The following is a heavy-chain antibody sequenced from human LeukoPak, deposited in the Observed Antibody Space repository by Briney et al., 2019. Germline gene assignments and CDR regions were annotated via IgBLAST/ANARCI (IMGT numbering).Heavy chain of an antibody. Sequence: GASVKVSCKASGYTFTSYDINWVRQATGQELEWMGWMNPNSGNTGYAQKFQGRVTMTRNTSISTAYMELSSLRSEDTAVYYCARGGGSGSYYKRDWFDPWGQGTLVTVSS. J-gene: IGHJ5*02. CDR3: ARGGGSGSYYKRDWFDP. CDR1: GYTFTSYD. D-gene: IGHD3-10*01. V-gene: IGHV1-8*01. CDR2: MNPNSGNT.